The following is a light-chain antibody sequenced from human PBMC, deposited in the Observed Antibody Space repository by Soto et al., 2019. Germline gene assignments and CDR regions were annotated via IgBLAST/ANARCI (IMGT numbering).Light chain of an antibody. J-gene: IGLJ2*01. V-gene: IGLV2-14*03. CDR3: GSYTISSTLMI. Sequence: QLVLTQPASVSGSPGQSITISCSGTPSDIGAYNYVSWYQHLPGKAPKVIIYDVTNRPSGVSSRFSGSKSGTTASLTISGLQAEDEANYYCGSYTISSTLMIFGGGTKLTVL. CDR1: PSDIGAYNY. CDR2: DVT.